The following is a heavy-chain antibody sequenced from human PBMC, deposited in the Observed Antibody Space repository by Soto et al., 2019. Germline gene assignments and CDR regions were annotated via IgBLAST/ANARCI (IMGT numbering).Heavy chain of an antibody. J-gene: IGHJ4*02. CDR1: GFTFSGSA. Sequence: EVQLMESGGGLVQPGGSLKLSCAASGFTFSGSAMHWVRQASGKGLQWVGRIRSKANSYATSYDASVKGRFTISRDDLKNTAYLQMNSLKTEDTATYYCTRRYFYDSSGSYMDDYWGQGTLVTVSS. V-gene: IGHV3-73*02. CDR2: IRSKANSYAT. CDR3: TRRYFYDSSGSYMDDY. D-gene: IGHD3-22*01.